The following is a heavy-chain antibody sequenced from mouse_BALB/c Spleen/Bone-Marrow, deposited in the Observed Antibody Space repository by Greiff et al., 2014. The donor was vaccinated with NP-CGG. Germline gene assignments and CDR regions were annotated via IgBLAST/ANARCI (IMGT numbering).Heavy chain of an antibody. V-gene: IGHV5-12*02. CDR3: ASTYYGNPFAY. CDR2: ISNGGGNT. D-gene: IGHD2-10*01. J-gene: IGHJ3*01. CDR1: GFTFSDYY. Sequence: EVKLMESGGGLVQPGGSLKLSCATSGFTFSDYYMYWVRQTPEKRLEWVAYISNGGGNTYYPDTVKGRFTISRDNAKNTLYLQMSRLKSGDTAMYYCASTYYGNPFAYWGQGTLVTVSA.